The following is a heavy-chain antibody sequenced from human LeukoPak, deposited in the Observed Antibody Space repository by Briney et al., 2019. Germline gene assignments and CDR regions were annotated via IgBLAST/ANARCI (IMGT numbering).Heavy chain of an antibody. CDR2: IIPIFGTA. CDR3: ARSHADSPYSSSWYENWFDP. D-gene: IGHD6-13*01. J-gene: IGHJ5*02. V-gene: IGHV1-69*13. CDR1: GGTFSSYA. Sequence: SVKVSCKASGGTFSSYAISWVRQAPGQGLEWLGGIIPIFGTANYAQKFQGRVTITADESTSTAYMELSSLRSEDTAVYYCARSHADSPYSSSWYENWFDPWGQGTLVTVSS.